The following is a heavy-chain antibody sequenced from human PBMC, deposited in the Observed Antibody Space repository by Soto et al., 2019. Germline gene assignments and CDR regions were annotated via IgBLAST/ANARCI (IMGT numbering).Heavy chain of an antibody. D-gene: IGHD3-16*02. CDR2: IIPILSTT. Sequence: QVQLVQSGAEVKKPGSSVKVSCKASGGTFRSYAVSWVRQAPGQGLEWMGGIIPILSTTNYAQNFQGRVTISANKPTSTAYMELSSLRSEDTAVYYCARYCDTFGGVLAGPRGGYFDYWGQGTLVTVSS. CDR3: ARYCDTFGGVLAGPRGGYFDY. J-gene: IGHJ4*02. V-gene: IGHV1-69*14. CDR1: GGTFRSYA.